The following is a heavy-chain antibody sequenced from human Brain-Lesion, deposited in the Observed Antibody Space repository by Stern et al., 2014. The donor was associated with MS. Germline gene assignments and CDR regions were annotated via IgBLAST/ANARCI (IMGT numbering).Heavy chain of an antibody. CDR2: INTYGNSI. J-gene: IGHJ3*02. D-gene: IGHD2-21*01. CDR1: GFTFNTYW. Sequence: EVQLVESGGGLVQPGGSLRLSCTASGFTFNTYWMHWVRQAPGKRLAWVSRINTYGNSITYADSVKGRFTISRDNAESTLYMQLNGLRPEDTAVYYCAREHQYSNAFDIWGQGTKVTVSS. V-gene: IGHV3-74*03. CDR3: AREHQYSNAFDI.